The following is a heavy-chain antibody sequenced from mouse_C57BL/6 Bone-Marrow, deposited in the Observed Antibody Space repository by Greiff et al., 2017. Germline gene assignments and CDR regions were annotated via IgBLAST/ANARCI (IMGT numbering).Heavy chain of an antibody. CDR2: INPSNGGT. Sequence: QVQLQQSGTELVKPGASVKLSCKASGYTFTSYWMHWVKQRPGQGLEWIGYINPSNGGTTYNEKFKSKATLTVYKSSSTAYMQLSRLTCEDSAVYYCASTVVATYYAMDYWGQGTSVTVSS. CDR1: GYTFTSYW. V-gene: IGHV1-53*01. CDR3: ASTVVATYYAMDY. J-gene: IGHJ4*01. D-gene: IGHD1-1*01.